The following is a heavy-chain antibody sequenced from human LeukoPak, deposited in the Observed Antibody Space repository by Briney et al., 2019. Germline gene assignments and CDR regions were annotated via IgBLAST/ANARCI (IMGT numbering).Heavy chain of an antibody. CDR1: GFTFDDYA. CDR2: ISGDGGST. CDR3: AKYGCSSGYYAGGFVDY. D-gene: IGHD3-22*01. V-gene: IGHV3-43*02. J-gene: IGHJ4*02. Sequence: GGSLRLSCAASGFTFDDYAMHWVRQAPGRGLEWVSLISGDGGSTYYADSVKGRFTISRDNSKNSLYLQMNSLRTEDTALYYCAKYGCSSGYYAGGFVDYWGQGTLVTVSS.